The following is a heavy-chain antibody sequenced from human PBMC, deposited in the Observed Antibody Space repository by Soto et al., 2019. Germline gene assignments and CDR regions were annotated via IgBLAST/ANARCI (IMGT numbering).Heavy chain of an antibody. J-gene: IGHJ5*02. Sequence: SLTCTVSGGSISSGGYYWSWIRQHPGKGLEWIGYIYYSGSTYYNPSLKSRVTISVDTSKNQFSLKLSSVTAADTAVYYCARSSGGLNWFDPWGQGTLVTVSS. CDR3: ARSSGGLNWFDP. V-gene: IGHV4-31*03. D-gene: IGHD2-15*01. CDR2: IYYSGST. CDR1: GGSISSGGYY.